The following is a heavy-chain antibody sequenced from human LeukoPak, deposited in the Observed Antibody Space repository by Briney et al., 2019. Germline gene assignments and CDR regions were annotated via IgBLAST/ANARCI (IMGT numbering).Heavy chain of an antibody. Sequence: SQTLSLTCAISGDSVSSNSAAWNWIRQSPSRGLEWLGRTYYKSKWYNNYAVSVKSRISINPDTSKNQFPLQLNSVTPEDTAVYFCARARDYGDISFDYWGQGTLVTVSS. D-gene: IGHD4-17*01. J-gene: IGHJ4*02. CDR2: TYYKSKWYN. CDR1: GDSVSSNSAA. CDR3: ARARDYGDISFDY. V-gene: IGHV6-1*01.